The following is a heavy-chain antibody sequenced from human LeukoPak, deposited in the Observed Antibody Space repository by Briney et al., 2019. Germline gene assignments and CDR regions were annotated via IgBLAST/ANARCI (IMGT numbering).Heavy chain of an antibody. D-gene: IGHD2-2*01. V-gene: IGHV4-34*01. CDR2: INHSGST. J-gene: IGHJ2*01. CDR1: GGSFSGYY. Sequence: PSETPSLTCAVYGGSFSGYYWSWIRQPPGKGLEWIGEINHSGSTNYNPSLKSRVTISVDTSKNQFSLKLSSVTAADTAVYYCARGEYQLLNWYFGLWGRGTLVTVSS. CDR3: ARGEYQLLNWYFGL.